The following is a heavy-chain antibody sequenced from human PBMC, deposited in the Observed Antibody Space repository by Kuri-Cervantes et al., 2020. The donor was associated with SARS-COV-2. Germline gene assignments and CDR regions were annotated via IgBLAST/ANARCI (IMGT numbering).Heavy chain of an antibody. D-gene: IGHD6-13*01. V-gene: IGHV4-61*05. CDR3: ARGTNIAAAGTLDY. CDR2: IYYSGST. J-gene: IGHJ4*02. Sequence: SETLSLTCTVSGGSISSSSYYWGWIRQPPGKGLEWIGYIYYSGSTNYNPSLKSRVTISVDTSKNQFSLKLSSVTAADTAVYYCARGTNIAAAGTLDYWGQGTLVTVSS. CDR1: GGSISSSSYY.